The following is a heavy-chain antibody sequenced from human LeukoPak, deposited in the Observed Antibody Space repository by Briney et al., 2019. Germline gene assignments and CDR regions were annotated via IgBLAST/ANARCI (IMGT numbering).Heavy chain of an antibody. D-gene: IGHD3-22*01. CDR3: ARAIQAYYDSGGYYMGYYYYGMDV. Sequence: GGSLRLSCAASGFTFSSYSMNWVRQAPGKGLEWVSSISSSSSYIYYADSVKGRFTISRDNAKNSLYLQMNSLRAEDTAVYYCARAIQAYYDSGGYYMGYYYYGMDVWGQGTTVTVSS. CDR1: GFTFSSYS. CDR2: ISSSSSYI. V-gene: IGHV3-21*01. J-gene: IGHJ6*02.